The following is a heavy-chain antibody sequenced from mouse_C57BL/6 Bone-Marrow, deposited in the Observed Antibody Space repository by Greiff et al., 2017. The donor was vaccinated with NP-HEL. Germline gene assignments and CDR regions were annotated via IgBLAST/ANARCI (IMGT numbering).Heavy chain of an antibody. J-gene: IGHJ2*01. D-gene: IGHD6-1*01. V-gene: IGHV1-82*01. Sequence: VHLVESGPELVKPGASVKISCKASGYTFSTSWMNWMKQRPGKGLEWIGRIYPGDGDTHYSGNFEGKASLTADKSSNSAYMQLSSLTSEDSAVYLGARGESWGAFFDFGGQGTTLTVSS. CDR2: IYPGDGDT. CDR1: GYTFSTSW. CDR3: ARGESWGAFFDF.